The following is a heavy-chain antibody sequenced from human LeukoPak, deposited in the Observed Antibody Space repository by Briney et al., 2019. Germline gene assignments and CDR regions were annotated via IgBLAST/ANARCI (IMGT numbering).Heavy chain of an antibody. J-gene: IGHJ4*02. Sequence: SETLSLTCAVYGGSFSPYYWGWIRQPPGKGLEWIGEINHSGSTNYNPSLKSRVTIPVDTSKNQFSLRLSSVTAADTAVYYCARGGFYCGGDCYVDYWGQGTLVTVSS. CDR2: INHSGST. V-gene: IGHV4-34*01. D-gene: IGHD2-21*02. CDR3: ARGGFYCGGDCYVDY. CDR1: GGSFSPYY.